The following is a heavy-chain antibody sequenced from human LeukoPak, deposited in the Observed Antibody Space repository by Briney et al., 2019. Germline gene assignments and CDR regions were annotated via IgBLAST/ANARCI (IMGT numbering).Heavy chain of an antibody. CDR1: GFTVSSNY. V-gene: IGHV3-23*01. CDR2: ISGSGGST. D-gene: IGHD1-26*01. Sequence: GGSLRLSCAASGFTVSSNYMSWVRQAPGKGLEWVSAISGSGGSTYYADSVKGRFTISRDNSKNTLYLQMNSLRAEDTAVYYCAKVGVGATSLDYWGQGTLVTVSS. CDR3: AKVGVGATSLDY. J-gene: IGHJ4*02.